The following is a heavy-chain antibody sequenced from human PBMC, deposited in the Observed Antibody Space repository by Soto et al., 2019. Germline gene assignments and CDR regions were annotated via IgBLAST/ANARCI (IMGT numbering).Heavy chain of an antibody. CDR1: GYSFTSYW. J-gene: IGHJ4*02. D-gene: IGHD6-19*01. V-gene: IGHV5-51*01. Sequence: PGESLKISCKGSGYSFTSYWIGWGRQMPGKGLEWMGIIYPGDSDTRYSPSFQGQVTISADKSISTAYLQWSSLKASDTAMYYCERDSSGSGWYKDYFEYWGQGTLVTVSS. CDR2: IYPGDSDT. CDR3: ERDSSGSGWYKDYFEY.